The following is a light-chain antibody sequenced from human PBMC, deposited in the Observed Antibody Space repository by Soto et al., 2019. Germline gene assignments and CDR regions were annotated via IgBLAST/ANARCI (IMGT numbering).Light chain of an antibody. CDR3: QQYGSSPSWT. J-gene: IGKJ1*01. V-gene: IGKV3-20*01. Sequence: EIVLTQSPATLSVSPGNRATLSCRASQSVNSDLAWYQQKPGQAPRLVIFDASRRATGIPDRFSGSGSGTDFTLTISRLEPEDFGVYFCQQYGSSPSWTFGQGTKVDI. CDR2: DAS. CDR1: QSVNSD.